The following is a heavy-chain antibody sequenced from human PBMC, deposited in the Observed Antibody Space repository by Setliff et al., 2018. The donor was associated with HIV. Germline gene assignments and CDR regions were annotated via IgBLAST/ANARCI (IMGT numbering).Heavy chain of an antibody. CDR2: IYPGDSDT. CDR1: GYKFTGYW. V-gene: IGHV5-51*01. J-gene: IGHJ3*02. CDR3: ARHSHYDRSGYYYHKMPDDAFDI. Sequence: PGESLKISCKGSGYKFTGYWIGWARQMPGKSLEWMGIIYPGDSDTRYSPSFQGQVTISTDKSISTAFPQWSSLKASDTAMYYCARHSHYDRSGYYYHKMPDDAFDIWGLGTMVTVSS. D-gene: IGHD3-22*01.